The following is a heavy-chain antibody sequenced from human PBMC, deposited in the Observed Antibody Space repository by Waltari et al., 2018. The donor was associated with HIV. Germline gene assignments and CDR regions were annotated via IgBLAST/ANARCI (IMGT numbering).Heavy chain of an antibody. V-gene: IGHV3-53*01. CDR2: MYSGGTT. D-gene: IGHD3-22*01. CDR1: GFTVNDNY. J-gene: IGHJ2*01. CDR3: ARHGGGYHYGWYFDL. Sequence: EVQLVESGGGLIQPGGSLRLSCAASGFTVNDNYMSWVRLAPGTGRELVSVMYSGGTTYSAASVKGRFTISRDDSKNTVYLQLNSLRAEDTAIYYCARHGGGYHYGWYFDLWGRGTLVTVSS.